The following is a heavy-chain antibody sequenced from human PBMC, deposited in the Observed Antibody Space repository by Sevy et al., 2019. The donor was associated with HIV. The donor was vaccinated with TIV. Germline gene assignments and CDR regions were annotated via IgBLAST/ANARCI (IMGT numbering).Heavy chain of an antibody. J-gene: IGHJ4*02. CDR1: GYALTELS. V-gene: IGHV1-24*01. Sequence: ASVKVSCKVSGYALTELSMHWVRQAPGKGLEWMGGFDPEDGETIYAQKFQGRVTMTEDTSTDTAYMELSSLRSEDTAVYYCATLYYYDSSGYPFDYWGQGTLVTVSS. CDR2: FDPEDGET. D-gene: IGHD3-22*01. CDR3: ATLYYYDSSGYPFDY.